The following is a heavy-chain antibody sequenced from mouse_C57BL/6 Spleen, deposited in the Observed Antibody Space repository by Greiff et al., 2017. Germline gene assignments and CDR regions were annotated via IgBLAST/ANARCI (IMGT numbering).Heavy chain of an antibody. CDR3: ARRGGTTVVAHYYAMDY. V-gene: IGHV2-2*01. D-gene: IGHD1-1*01. J-gene: IGHJ4*01. CDR2: IWCGGST. Sequence: VQVVASGPGLVQPSQSLSITRTVSGFSLTSYGVHWVRQSPGKGLEWLGVIWCGGSTDYNAAFISRLSISKDNSKSQVFFKMNRLQTDDTTIYYCARRGGTTVVAHYYAMDYWGQGTSVTGSS. CDR1: GFSLTSYG.